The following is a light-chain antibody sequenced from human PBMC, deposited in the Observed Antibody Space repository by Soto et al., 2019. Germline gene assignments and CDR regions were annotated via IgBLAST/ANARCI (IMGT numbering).Light chain of an antibody. V-gene: IGKV3-20*01. CDR2: SAS. J-gene: IGKJ2*01. Sequence: EIVLTQSPGTLSLSPGERATLSCRASQSVNSSYLAWYQQKPGRAPRLLIYSASSRATGIPDRFRGSGSGTDFTLTISALEPEDFAVYYCQRYGSSPLYAFGQGTKLEI. CDR1: QSVNSSY. CDR3: QRYGSSPLYA.